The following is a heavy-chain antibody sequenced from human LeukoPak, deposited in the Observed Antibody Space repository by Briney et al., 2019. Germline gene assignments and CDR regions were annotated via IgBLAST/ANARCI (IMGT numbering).Heavy chain of an antibody. V-gene: IGHV3-7*01. CDR2: IKQDGSEK. CDR3: ARVSMVRGVIINSWFDP. Sequence: PGGSLRLSCAASGFTFSSYWMSWVRQAPGKGLEWVANIKQDGSEKYYVDSVKGRFTISRDNAKNSLYLQMNSLRAEDTAVYYCARVSMVRGVIINSWFDPWGQGTLVTVSS. J-gene: IGHJ5*02. CDR1: GFTFSSYW. D-gene: IGHD3-10*01.